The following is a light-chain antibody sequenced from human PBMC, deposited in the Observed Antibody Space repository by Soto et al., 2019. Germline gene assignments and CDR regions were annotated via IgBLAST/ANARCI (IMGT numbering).Light chain of an antibody. CDR1: SSDVGGYNY. CDR3: SSYISTSTVV. CDR2: DVT. Sequence: QSALTQPASVSGSPGQSITISCTGTSSDVGGYNYVSWYQEHPGKAPKLLIYDVTYRPSGVSNRFSGSKSGNTASLTISGLQAEDEADYYCSSYISTSTVVFGGGTKLT. J-gene: IGLJ3*02. V-gene: IGLV2-14*01.